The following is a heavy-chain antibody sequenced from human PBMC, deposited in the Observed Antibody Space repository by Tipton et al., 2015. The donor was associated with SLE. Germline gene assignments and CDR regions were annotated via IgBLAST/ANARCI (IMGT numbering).Heavy chain of an antibody. CDR2: IYSGGNT. Sequence: GSLRLSCVASGVTVSSNYMSWVRQAPGKGLEWVSVIYSGGNTYYADSVTGRFTISRDNSKNTLYLQMNSLRGEDTAVYYCARAASSSWLLAWGQGTLVTVSS. CDR3: ARAASSSWLLA. V-gene: IGHV3-66*02. D-gene: IGHD6-13*01. J-gene: IGHJ5*02. CDR1: GVTVSSNY.